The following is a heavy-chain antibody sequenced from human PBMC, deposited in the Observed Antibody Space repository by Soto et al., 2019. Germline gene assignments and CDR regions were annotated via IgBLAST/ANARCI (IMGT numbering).Heavy chain of an antibody. CDR1: GDSVSSNSAA. CDR2: TYYRSKWYN. V-gene: IGHV6-1*01. J-gene: IGHJ6*02. CDR3: ARDVCGWDYQLYYYYGMDV. D-gene: IGHD5-12*01. Sequence: SQTLSLTCAISGDSVSSNSAAWNWIRQSPSRGLEWLGRTYYRSKWYNDYAVSVKSRITINPDTSKNQFSLQLNSVTPEDTAVYYCARDVCGWDYQLYYYYGMDVWGQGTTVTVSS.